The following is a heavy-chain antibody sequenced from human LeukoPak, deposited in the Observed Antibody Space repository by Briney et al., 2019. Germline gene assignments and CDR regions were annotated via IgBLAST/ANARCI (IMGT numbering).Heavy chain of an antibody. V-gene: IGHV3-21*01. D-gene: IGHD3-3*01. CDR3: ARARQHLEIDY. CDR1: GFTFSNAW. Sequence: PGGSLRLSYAASGFTFSNAWMSWVRQAPGKGLEWVSSISSSSSYIYYADSVKGRFTISRDNAKNSLYLQMNSLRAEDTAVYYCARARQHLEIDYWGQGTLVTVSS. CDR2: ISSSSSYI. J-gene: IGHJ4*02.